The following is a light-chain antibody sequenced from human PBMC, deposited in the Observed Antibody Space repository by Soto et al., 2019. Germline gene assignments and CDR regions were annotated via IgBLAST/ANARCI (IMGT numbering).Light chain of an antibody. Sequence: EIVLTQSPATLSLSPGERATLSCRASQSVSSYLAWYQQKPGQAPRLLIYEASNRATGIPARFSGSGSGTDFTLTISSLEPEDFAVYYCQQRSNWRPWTFGQGTKVELK. CDR3: QQRSNWRPWT. V-gene: IGKV3-11*01. J-gene: IGKJ1*01. CDR1: QSVSSY. CDR2: EAS.